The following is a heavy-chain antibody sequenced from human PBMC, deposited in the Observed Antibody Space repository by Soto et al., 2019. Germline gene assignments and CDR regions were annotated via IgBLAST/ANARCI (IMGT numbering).Heavy chain of an antibody. CDR3: ARETYYYDSSGYTSYFDY. CDR1: GFTFSSYS. CDR2: ISSSSSYI. Sequence: PGGSLRLSCAASGFTFSSYSMNWVRQAPGKGLEWVSSISSSSSYIYYADSVKGRFTISRDNAKNSLYLQMNGLRAEDTALYYCARETYYYDSSGYTSYFDYWGQGTLVTVSS. D-gene: IGHD3-22*01. J-gene: IGHJ4*02. V-gene: IGHV3-21*01.